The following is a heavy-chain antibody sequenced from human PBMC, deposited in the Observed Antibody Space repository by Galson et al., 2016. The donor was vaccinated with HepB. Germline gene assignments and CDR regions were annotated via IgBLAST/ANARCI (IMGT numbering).Heavy chain of an antibody. CDR1: GFTFSSFA. J-gene: IGHJ4*02. D-gene: IGHD5-24*01. CDR3: AKGSDAYNDVSDY. V-gene: IGHV3-33*03. CDR2: IWHDGSNK. Sequence: SLRLSCAASGFTFSSFAMHWVRQAPGKGLEWVAIIWHDGSNKYYADYAKGRFTISRDNYKNTLYLEMNSLRGEDTAMYSCAKGSDAYNDVSDYWGQGTQVTVSS.